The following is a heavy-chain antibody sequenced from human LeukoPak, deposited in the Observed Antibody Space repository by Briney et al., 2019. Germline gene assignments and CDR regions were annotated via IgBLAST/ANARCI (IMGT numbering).Heavy chain of an antibody. CDR1: GFTFSSYA. CDR2: ISGSGGST. J-gene: IGHJ5*02. V-gene: IGHV3-23*01. CDR3: AKDRGYDILTDNWFDP. D-gene: IGHD3-9*01. Sequence: GGSLRLSCAASGFTFSSYAMNWVRQAPGKGLEWVSGISGSGGSTYYADSVKGRSTISRDNSKNTLYLQMNSLRAEDTAVFHCAKDRGYDILTDNWFDPWGQGTLVTVSS.